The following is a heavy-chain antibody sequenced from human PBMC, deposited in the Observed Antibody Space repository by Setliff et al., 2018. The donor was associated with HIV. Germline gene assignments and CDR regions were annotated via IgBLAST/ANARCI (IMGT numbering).Heavy chain of an antibody. CDR1: GYSISSGYY. V-gene: IGHV4-38-2*01. J-gene: IGHJ4*02. CDR2: IYHSGST. D-gene: IGHD6-19*01. CDR3: ASAEPPIYSSGWRGVGYFDY. Sequence: SETLSLTCAVSGYSISSGYYWGWIRQPPGKGLEWIGSIYHSGSTYYNPSLKSRVTISVDTSKSQFSLKLSSVTAADTAVYYCASAEPPIYSSGWRGVGYFDYWGQGTLVTVSS.